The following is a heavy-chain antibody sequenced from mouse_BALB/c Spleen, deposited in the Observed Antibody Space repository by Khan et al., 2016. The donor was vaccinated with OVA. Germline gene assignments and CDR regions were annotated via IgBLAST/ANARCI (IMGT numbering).Heavy chain of an antibody. CDR3: ARPAYDGYYDY. V-gene: IGHV1S137*01. D-gene: IGHD2-3*01. Sequence: QVQLQQPGPELVRPGVSVKISCKGSGYTFTDYAMYWVKQSHAKSLEWIGLISTYSGNTNYNQKFKGKATMTVDKSSSTAYMELARLTYEDSAIYYCARPAYDGYYDYWGQGTTLTVSS. CDR2: ISTYSGNT. CDR1: GYTFTDYA. J-gene: IGHJ2*01.